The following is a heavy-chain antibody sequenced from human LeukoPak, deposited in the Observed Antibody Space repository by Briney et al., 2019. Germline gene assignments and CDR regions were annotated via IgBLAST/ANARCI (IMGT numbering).Heavy chain of an antibody. J-gene: IGHJ5*02. V-gene: IGHV1-8*01. Sequence: ASVKVSCKASGYTFTSYDINWVRQATGQGLEWMGWMNPNSGNTGYAQKFQGRVTMTRNTSISTAYMELSSLRSEDTAVYYCARGLGRIVVVPAPRRFDPWGQGTLVTVPS. D-gene: IGHD2-2*01. CDR2: MNPNSGNT. CDR3: ARGLGRIVVVPAPRRFDP. CDR1: GYTFTSYD.